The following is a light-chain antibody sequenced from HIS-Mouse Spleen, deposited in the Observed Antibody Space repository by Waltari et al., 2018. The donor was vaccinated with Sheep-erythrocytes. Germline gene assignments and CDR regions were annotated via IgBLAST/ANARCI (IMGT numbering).Light chain of an antibody. J-gene: IGLJ3*02. Sequence: QSVLTQPPSASGPPGQRVTISCSGSSSTIGSNYVYWYQQLPGTAPKLRIYRNNQRPSGVPDRFSGSKSGTSASVAISGLRSEDEADYYCAAWDDSLSGPVFGGGTKLTVL. CDR3: AAWDDSLSGPV. CDR1: SSTIGSNY. V-gene: IGLV1-47*01. CDR2: RNN.